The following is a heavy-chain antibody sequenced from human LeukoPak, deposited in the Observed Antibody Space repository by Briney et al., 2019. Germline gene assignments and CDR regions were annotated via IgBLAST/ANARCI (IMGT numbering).Heavy chain of an antibody. D-gene: IGHD3-16*01. CDR3: ARELRTFDS. Sequence: GGSLRLSCAASGFTFSSYWMTWVRQAPGKGLEWVANIKHNGDELNYVDSVEDRFTISRDNARNSLYLHMTSLRAEDTAVYYCARELRTFDSWGQGTLVTVSS. V-gene: IGHV3-7*01. CDR1: GFTFSSYW. J-gene: IGHJ4*02. CDR2: IKHNGDEL.